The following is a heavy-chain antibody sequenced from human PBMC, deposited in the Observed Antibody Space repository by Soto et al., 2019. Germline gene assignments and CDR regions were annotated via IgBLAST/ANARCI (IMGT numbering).Heavy chain of an antibody. CDR3: ARDSGTTVTYYFDY. J-gene: IGHJ4*02. Sequence: SETLSLTCTVSGGSISSYYWSWIRQPAGKGLEWIGRIYTSGSTNYNPSLKSRVTMSVDTSKNQFSLKLSSVTAADTAVYYCARDSGTTVTYYFDYWGQGTLVTVSS. V-gene: IGHV4-4*07. CDR2: IYTSGST. D-gene: IGHD4-17*01. CDR1: GGSISSYY.